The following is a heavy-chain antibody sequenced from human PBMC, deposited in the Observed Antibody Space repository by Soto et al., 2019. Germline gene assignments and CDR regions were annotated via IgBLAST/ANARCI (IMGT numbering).Heavy chain of an antibody. CDR3: ARGVYNYGSFGMDV. CDR2: SYPGDSEA. CDR1: XXXFTXXX. D-gene: IGHD5-18*01. J-gene: IGHJ6*02. Sequence: PGGSVKIXXXXXXXXFTXXXXXXXXXXXGKGLGWMGISYPGDSEARYSPSFQGRVTISADKSINTAYLQWSSLKASDTAMYYCARGVYNYGSFGMDVWGQGTTVTVSS. V-gene: IGHV5-51*01.